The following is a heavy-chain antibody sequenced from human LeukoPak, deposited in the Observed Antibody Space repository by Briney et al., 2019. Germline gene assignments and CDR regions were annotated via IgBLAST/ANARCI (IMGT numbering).Heavy chain of an antibody. J-gene: IGHJ6*03. CDR3: ARRMVWYYYMDV. CDR2: INHSGST. Sequence: PSETLSLTCAVYGGSFSNYYWSWIRQPPGKGLEWIGEINHSGSTNYNPSLKSRVTISVDTSKNQFSLKLSSVTAADTAVYYCARRMVWYYYMDVWGKGTTVTVSS. CDR1: GGSFSNYY. D-gene: IGHD2-8*01. V-gene: IGHV4-34*01.